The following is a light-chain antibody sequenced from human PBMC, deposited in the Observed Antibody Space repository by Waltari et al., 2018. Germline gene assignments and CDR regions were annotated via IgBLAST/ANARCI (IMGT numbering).Light chain of an antibody. Sequence: SYELTQPPSVSVSPGQSANITCSGDALPMQYTSWYQQKPGQAPVLIIYRDIKRASGIPERISGSSSGTTATLTIGGVQAEDEADYFCQSADMSATYWVFGGGTKMTVL. CDR3: QSADMSATYWV. CDR1: ALPMQY. CDR2: RDI. V-gene: IGLV3-25*03. J-gene: IGLJ3*02.